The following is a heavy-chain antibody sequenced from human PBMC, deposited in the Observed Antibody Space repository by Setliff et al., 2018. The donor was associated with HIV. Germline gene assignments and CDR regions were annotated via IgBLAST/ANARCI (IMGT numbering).Heavy chain of an antibody. V-gene: IGHV3-7*03. CDR2: IKEDGSEK. CDR1: GFIFSRYW. D-gene: IGHD3-16*01. CDR3: TRDGGEY. J-gene: IGHJ4*02. Sequence: GGSLGLSCEASGFIFSRYWMSWVRQAPGKGLEWVANIKEDGSEKYYVDSVKGRFTVSGDNAENSVYLQMNGLRVDDTALYYCTRDGGEYWGEGTLVTVSS.